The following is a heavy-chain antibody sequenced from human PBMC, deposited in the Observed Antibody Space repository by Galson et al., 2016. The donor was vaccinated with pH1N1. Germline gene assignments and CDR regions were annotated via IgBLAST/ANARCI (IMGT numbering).Heavy chain of an antibody. CDR1: GFTFGDYA. Sequence: SLRLSCAASGFTFGDYAMRWVRQAPGKGLEYVSSISTSSGTTYYGDSVRGRFTISRDNSKNTVYLQMNSLRAEDTAIYYCTKARVGNYPSFDHWGQGTLVTVSS. CDR2: ISTSSGTT. V-gene: IGHV3-23*01. CDR3: TKARVGNYPSFDH. J-gene: IGHJ4*02. D-gene: IGHD1-7*01.